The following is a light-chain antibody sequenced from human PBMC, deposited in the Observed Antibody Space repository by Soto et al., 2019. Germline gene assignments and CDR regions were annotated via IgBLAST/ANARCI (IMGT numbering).Light chain of an antibody. CDR1: SSDVGSYNL. CDR2: EVS. CDR3: CSYAGSSTLYV. V-gene: IGLV2-23*02. Sequence: QSVLPQPASVSGSPVQSITISCTGTSSDVGSYNLVSWYQQHPGKAPKLMIYEVSKRPSGVSNRFSGSKSGNTASLTISGLQAEDEADYYCCSYAGSSTLYVFGTGTKVTVL. J-gene: IGLJ1*01.